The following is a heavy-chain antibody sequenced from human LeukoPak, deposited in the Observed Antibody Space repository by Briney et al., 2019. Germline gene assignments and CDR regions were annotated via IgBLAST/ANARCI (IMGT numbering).Heavy chain of an antibody. Sequence: GGSLRLSCAASGFSFTSYAMSWVREAPGKGLEWVSAISGSGGSTYYADSVKGRFTISRDNSKNTLYLQMNSLRAEDTAVYYCAKRYCSGGSCYPLDYWGQGTLVTVSS. D-gene: IGHD2-15*01. CDR2: ISGSGGST. CDR3: AKRYCSGGSCYPLDY. V-gene: IGHV3-23*01. J-gene: IGHJ4*02. CDR1: GFSFTSYA.